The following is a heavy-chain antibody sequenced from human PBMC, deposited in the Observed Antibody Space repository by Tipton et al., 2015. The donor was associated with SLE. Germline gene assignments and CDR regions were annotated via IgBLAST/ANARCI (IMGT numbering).Heavy chain of an antibody. Sequence: TLSLTCTVSGGSISYLYHYWSWIRQPAGKGLEWIGVFSFSGTTNYNPSLKSRITISGDTSKNQFSLNLTSVTAADTAVYFCATDLRAPGPKFDRWGQGTLGTVSS. J-gene: IGHJ5*02. CDR2: FSFSGTT. D-gene: IGHD7-27*01. CDR1: GGSISYLYHY. V-gene: IGHV4-61*02. CDR3: ATDLRAPGPKFDR.